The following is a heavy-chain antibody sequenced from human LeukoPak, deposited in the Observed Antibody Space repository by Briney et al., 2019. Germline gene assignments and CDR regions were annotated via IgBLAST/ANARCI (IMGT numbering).Heavy chain of an antibody. CDR3: AIPGVSDY. CDR2: MNPNSGYT. CDR1: GYTFTSYD. J-gene: IGHJ4*02. V-gene: IGHV1-8*01. Sequence: GASVKVSCKASGYTFTSYDINWVRQATGQGLEWMGWMNPNSGYTGSAQNFQGRVTMTRNTSIGTSYMELSSLRSEDTAVYYCAIPGVSDYWGQGTLVTVSS.